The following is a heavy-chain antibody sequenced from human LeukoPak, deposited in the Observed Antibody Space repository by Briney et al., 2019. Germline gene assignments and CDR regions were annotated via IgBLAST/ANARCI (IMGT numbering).Heavy chain of an antibody. Sequence: SESLSLTCAVSGGSISSGGYSWSWIRQPPGKGVEWIGYIYHSGSPCYNPSLKSRVTISVDRSKNQFALKLRSVTAADTAVYYCARAIDYGDSYYFDYWGQGTLVTVSS. CDR3: ARAIDYGDSYYFDY. J-gene: IGHJ4*02. V-gene: IGHV4-30-2*01. CDR2: IYHSGSP. CDR1: GGSISSGGYS. D-gene: IGHD4-17*01.